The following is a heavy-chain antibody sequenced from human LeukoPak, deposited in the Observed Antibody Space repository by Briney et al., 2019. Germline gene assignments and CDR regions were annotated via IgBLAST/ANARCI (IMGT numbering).Heavy chain of an antibody. V-gene: IGHV1-69*05. CDR3: ARSHHGFYDILTGYSIDY. CDR2: IIPIFGTA. D-gene: IGHD3-9*01. J-gene: IGHJ4*02. Sequence: ASVKVSCKASGGTFSSYAISWVRQAPGQGLEWMGGIIPIFGTANYAQKFQGRVTITTDESTSTAYMELSSLRSEDTAVYYCARSHHGFYDILTGYSIDYWGQGTLVTVSS. CDR1: GGTFSSYA.